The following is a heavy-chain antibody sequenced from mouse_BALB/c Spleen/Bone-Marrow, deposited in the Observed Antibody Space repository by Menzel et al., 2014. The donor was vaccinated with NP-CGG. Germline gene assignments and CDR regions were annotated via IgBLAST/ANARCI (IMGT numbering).Heavy chain of an antibody. V-gene: IGHV1-67*01. CDR1: GYTFTDYA. D-gene: IGHD2-4*01. CDR3: ARGSYYDPAWFAY. Sequence: VKLMESGPELVRPGVSVKISCKGSGYTFTDYAMHWVKQSHAKSLEWIGVISTYSGNTNYNQKFKGKATMTVDKSSSTAYTELARLTSEDSAIYYCARGSYYDPAWFAYWGQGTLVTVSA. CDR2: ISTYSGNT. J-gene: IGHJ3*01.